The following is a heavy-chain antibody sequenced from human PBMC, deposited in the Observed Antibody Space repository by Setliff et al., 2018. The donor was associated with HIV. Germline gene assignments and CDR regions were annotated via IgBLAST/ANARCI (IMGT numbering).Heavy chain of an antibody. CDR3: AREIPFRGNANMWDYYAMDV. Sequence: PSETLSLTCTVSGYSISSGYYWGWIRQPPGKGLEWIGSIYHSGSTYYNPSLKSRVTISVDTSKNQLSLKLSSVTAADTAVYYCAREIPFRGNANMWDYYAMDVWGQGITVTVSS. D-gene: IGHD3-16*01. CDR2: IYHSGST. J-gene: IGHJ6*02. V-gene: IGHV4-38-2*02. CDR1: GYSISSGYY.